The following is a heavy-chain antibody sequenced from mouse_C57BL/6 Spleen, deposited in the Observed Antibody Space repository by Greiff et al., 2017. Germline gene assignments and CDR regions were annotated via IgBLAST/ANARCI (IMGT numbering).Heavy chain of an antibody. V-gene: IGHV1-76*01. CDR2: IYPGSGNT. Sequence: QVQLQQSGAELVRPGASVKLSCKASGYTFTDYYINWVKQRPGQGLEWIARIYPGSGNTYYNEKFKGKATLTAEKSSSTAYMQLSSLTSEDSAVYFCARGPWGLGAMDYWGQGTSVTVSS. CDR1: GYTFTDYY. J-gene: IGHJ4*01. CDR3: ARGPWGLGAMDY.